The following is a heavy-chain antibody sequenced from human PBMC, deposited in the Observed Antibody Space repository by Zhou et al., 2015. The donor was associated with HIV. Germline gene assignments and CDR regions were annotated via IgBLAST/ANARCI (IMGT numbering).Heavy chain of an antibody. CDR2: IIPVFATP. V-gene: IGHV1-69*01. CDR3: ARSNGPVVPPATISSHHFHYYYMDV. Sequence: QAQLVQSGPEVKEPGSSVTVSCKASGGTFSRYAFSWVQQAPGQGLQWMGGIIPVFATPFYAQNFQGRVTITADESTSTANMVLSSLRSEDTAVYYCARSNGPVVPPATISSHHFHYYYMDVWGKGTTVTVSS. D-gene: IGHD2-2*01. J-gene: IGHJ6*03. CDR1: GGTFSRYA.